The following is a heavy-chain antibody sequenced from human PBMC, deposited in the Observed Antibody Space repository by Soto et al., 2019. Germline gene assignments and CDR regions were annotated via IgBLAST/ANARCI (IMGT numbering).Heavy chain of an antibody. CDR2: ISGSGGST. Sequence: GGSLRLSCAASGLNFSSYAMSWVRQAPGKGLEWVSAISGSGGSTYYADSVKGRFTISRDNSKNTLYLQMNSLRAEDTAVYYCAVDSSGYYYWGQGTLVTVSS. CDR3: AVDSSGYYY. V-gene: IGHV3-23*01. CDR1: GLNFSSYA. D-gene: IGHD3-22*01. J-gene: IGHJ4*02.